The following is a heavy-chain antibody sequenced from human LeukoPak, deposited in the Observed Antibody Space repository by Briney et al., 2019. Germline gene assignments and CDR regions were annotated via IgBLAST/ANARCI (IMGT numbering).Heavy chain of an antibody. Sequence: PSETLSLTCAVYGGSFSGYYWSWIRQPPGKGLEWIGEINHSGSTNYNPSLKSRVTISVDTSKNQFSLKLSSVTAADTAVYYCARARRSRSSIAARLVDYWGQGTLVTVSS. J-gene: IGHJ4*02. D-gene: IGHD6-6*01. V-gene: IGHV4-34*01. CDR2: INHSGST. CDR1: GGSFSGYY. CDR3: ARARRSRSSIAARLVDY.